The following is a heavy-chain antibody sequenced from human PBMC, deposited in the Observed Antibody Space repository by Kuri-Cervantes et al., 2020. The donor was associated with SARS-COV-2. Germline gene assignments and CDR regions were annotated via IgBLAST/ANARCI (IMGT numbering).Heavy chain of an antibody. CDR1: GFTFSDYY. CDR3: ARDVLLWFRGYKGKFDY. D-gene: IGHD3-10*01. V-gene: IGHV3-11*01. J-gene: IGHJ4*02. Sequence: GGPLRLSCAASGFTFSDYYMSWIRQAPGKGLEGVSYISSSGSTIYYADSVKGRFTISRDNAKNSLYLKMNSLRADDTAVYYCARDVLLWFRGYKGKFDYWGQGTLVTVSS. CDR2: ISSSGSTI.